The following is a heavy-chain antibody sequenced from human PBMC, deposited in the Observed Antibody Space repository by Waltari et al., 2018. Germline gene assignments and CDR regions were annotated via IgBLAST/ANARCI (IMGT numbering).Heavy chain of an antibody. J-gene: IGHJ3*02. CDR3: ARESDSYDFWSGSDDAFDI. CDR1: GFTFSSYA. Sequence: QVQLVESGGGVVQPGRSLRLSCAASGFTFSSYAMHWVRQAPGKGLEWVAVISYDGSNKYYADSVKGRFTISRDNSKNTLYLQMNSLRAEDTAVYYCARESDSYDFWSGSDDAFDIWGQGTMVTVSS. CDR2: ISYDGSNK. V-gene: IGHV3-30-3*01. D-gene: IGHD3-3*01.